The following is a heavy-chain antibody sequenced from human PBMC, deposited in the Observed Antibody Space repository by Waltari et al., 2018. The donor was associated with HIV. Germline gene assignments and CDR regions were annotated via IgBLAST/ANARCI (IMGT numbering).Heavy chain of an antibody. J-gene: IGHJ6*02. Sequence: QVQLQESGPGLVKPSETLSLTCTVSGGSISNYYWSWIRQPPGKGLEWIGYMYYSGSTNYTPSLKSRVTISVDTSKNQFSRKLSSVTAADTAVYYCARGIYGDISGDMDVWGQGTTVTVSS. D-gene: IGHD3-3*01. CDR2: MYYSGST. CDR3: ARGIYGDISGDMDV. CDR1: GGSISNYY. V-gene: IGHV4-59*01.